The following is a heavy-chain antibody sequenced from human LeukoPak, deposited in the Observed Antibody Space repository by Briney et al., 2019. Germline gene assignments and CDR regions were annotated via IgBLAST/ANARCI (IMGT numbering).Heavy chain of an antibody. CDR2: ITLYNGNT. D-gene: IGHD2-15*01. J-gene: IGHJ5*02. CDR1: GYTFTCCS. Sequence: GASVKVSCKASGYTFTCCSLHWLQQAPGQGLEGMGWITLYNGNTNYAKKFQGRVTITRDMSLRTAYIELSSLRSEDSAVYYWARPPRSIEDIVVVVAATRAFDNWFDPWGQGTLVTVSS. V-gene: IGHV1-68*01. CDR3: ARPPRSIEDIVVVVAATRAFDNWFDP.